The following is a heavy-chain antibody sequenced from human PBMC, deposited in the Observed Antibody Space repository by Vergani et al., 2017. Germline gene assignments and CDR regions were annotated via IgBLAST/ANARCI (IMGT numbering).Heavy chain of an antibody. CDR2: IFYSGTT. Sequence: QVQLQESGPGVVKPSQTLSLTCAVSGSSISSGDHCWTWIRQRAGKGLEWIGYIFYSGTTYDNPSLRSRLTISVDTSQNQFSLKLRSVTAADTAVYYCARVDTQVPATSHFYYGDVWGKGTTVVVSS. CDR1: GSSISSGDHC. CDR3: ARVDTQVPATSHFYYGDV. J-gene: IGHJ6*03. V-gene: IGHV4-31*11. D-gene: IGHD6-25*01.